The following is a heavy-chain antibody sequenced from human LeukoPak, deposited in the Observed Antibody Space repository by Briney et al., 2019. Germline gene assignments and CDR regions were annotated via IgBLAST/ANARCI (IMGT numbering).Heavy chain of an antibody. Sequence: ASVKVSCKVSGYTLTELSMHWVRQAPGKGLEWMGGFDPEDGETIYAQKFQGRVTMTEDTSTDTAYMELSSLRSEDTAVYYCATRGGSFGGSYYYYYMDVWGKGTTVTVFS. CDR1: GYTLTELS. CDR3: ATRGGSFGGSYYYYYMDV. CDR2: FDPEDGET. J-gene: IGHJ6*03. D-gene: IGHD1-26*01. V-gene: IGHV1-24*01.